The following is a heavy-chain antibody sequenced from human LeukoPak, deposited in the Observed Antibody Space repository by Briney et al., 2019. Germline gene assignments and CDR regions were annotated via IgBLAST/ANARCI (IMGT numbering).Heavy chain of an antibody. J-gene: IGHJ4*02. CDR3: ARPRTHDSSAYYHY. D-gene: IGHD3-22*01. CDR1: GYRFSSYW. V-gene: IGHV5-51*01. CDR2: IYPGDSDT. Sequence: GVSLKISCKGSGYRFSSYWIGWVRQMPGKGLEWMGIIYPGDSDTRYSPSFQGQVTISADKSISTAYLQWSSLKASDTAMYYCARPRTHDSSAYYHYWGQGTLVTVSS.